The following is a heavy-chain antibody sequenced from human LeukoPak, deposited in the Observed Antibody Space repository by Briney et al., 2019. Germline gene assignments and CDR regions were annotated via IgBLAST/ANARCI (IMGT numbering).Heavy chain of an antibody. CDR3: ARGPRRYYDTPPPD. CDR2: ISSNGGST. CDR1: GFTFSSYA. D-gene: IGHD3-22*01. J-gene: IGHJ4*02. Sequence: PGRSLRLSCAASGFTFSSYAMHWVRQAPGKGLEYVSAISSNGGSTYYANSVKGRSTISRDNSKNTLYLQMGSLRAEDMAVYYCARGPRRYYDTPPPDWGQGTLVTVSS. V-gene: IGHV3-64*01.